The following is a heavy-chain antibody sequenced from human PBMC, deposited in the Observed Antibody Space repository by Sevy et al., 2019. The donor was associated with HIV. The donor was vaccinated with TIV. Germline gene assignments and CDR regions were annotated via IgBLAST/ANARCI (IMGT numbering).Heavy chain of an antibody. Sequence: GGSLRLSCAASGFTFSSYAMSWVRQAPGKGLEWVSAISGSGGSTYYAYSVKGRFTISRDNSKNTLYLQMNSLRAEDTAVYYCAKDHKGHSSGWYLYYFDYWGQGTLVTVSS. CDR2: ISGSGGST. CDR3: AKDHKGHSSGWYLYYFDY. V-gene: IGHV3-23*01. CDR1: GFTFSSYA. D-gene: IGHD6-19*01. J-gene: IGHJ4*02.